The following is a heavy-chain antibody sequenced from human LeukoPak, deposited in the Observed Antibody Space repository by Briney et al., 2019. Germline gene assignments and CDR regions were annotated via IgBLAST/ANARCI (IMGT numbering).Heavy chain of an antibody. CDR2: IRYDGSNK. V-gene: IGHV3-30*02. CDR1: GFTFSSYG. CDR3: ARAYYYDSSGYYFSVYYFDY. D-gene: IGHD3-22*01. J-gene: IGHJ4*02. Sequence: GGSLRLSCAASGFTFSSYGMHWVRQAPGKGLEWVAFIRYDGSNKYYADSVKGRFTISRDNSKNTLYLQMNSLRAEDTAVYYCARAYYYDSSGYYFSVYYFDYWGQGTLVTVSS.